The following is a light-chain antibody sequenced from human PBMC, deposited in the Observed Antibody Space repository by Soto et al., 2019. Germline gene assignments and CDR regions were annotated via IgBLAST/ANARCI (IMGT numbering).Light chain of an antibody. J-gene: IGKJ1*01. CDR2: AAS. Sequence: DIQMTQSPSSLSASVGDRVTITCRASQGISNYFAWYQQKPGKGPKFLIYAASTLQSGVPSRFSGSGSGTDFSLTNTSLQPEDVATYYCQKYNRAPWTFGQWTKVESK. CDR3: QKYNRAPWT. CDR1: QGISNY. V-gene: IGKV1-27*01.